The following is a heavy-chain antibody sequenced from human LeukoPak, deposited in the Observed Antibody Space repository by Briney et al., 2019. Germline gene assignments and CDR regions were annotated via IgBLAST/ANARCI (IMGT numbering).Heavy chain of an antibody. CDR2: IYYSGST. J-gene: IGHJ4*02. V-gene: IGHV4-59*04. CDR1: GGSISSYY. D-gene: IGHD3-10*01. CDR3: ASQNYYYGSGIVY. Sequence: SETLSLTCTVSGGSISSYYWSWIRQPPGKGLEWIGSIYYSGSTYYNPSLKSRVTISVDTSKNQFSLKLSSVTAADTAVYYCASQNYYYGSGIVYWGQGTLVTVSS.